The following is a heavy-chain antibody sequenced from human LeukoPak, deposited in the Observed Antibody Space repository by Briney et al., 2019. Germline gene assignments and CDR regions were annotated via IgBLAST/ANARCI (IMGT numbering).Heavy chain of an antibody. CDR2: ISWNTGNI. CDR3: AKGYCSSTSRYPDAGFDY. J-gene: IGHJ4*02. Sequence: PGGSLRLSCAASGFTFCDYAMHWVRQTPGRGLEWVSGISWNTGNIGYADSVKGRFTISKNNAKTSLYLQMNSLRAEDTGLYYCAKGYCSSTSRYPDAGFDYWGQGTPVTVSS. CDR1: GFTFCDYA. D-gene: IGHD2-2*01. V-gene: IGHV3-9*01.